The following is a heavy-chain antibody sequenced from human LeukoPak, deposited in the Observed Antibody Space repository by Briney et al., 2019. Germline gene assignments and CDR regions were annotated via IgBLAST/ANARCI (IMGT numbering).Heavy chain of an antibody. CDR2: IYYSGST. V-gene: IGHV4-61*01. J-gene: IGHJ4*02. D-gene: IGHD5-24*01. CDR3: ARGGDGYKISLFDY. Sequence: SETLSLTCAVSGDSVSSSNYYWSWIRQPPGKGLEWIGYIYYSGSTNYNPSLKSRVTISVDTSKNQFSLKLSSVTAADTAVYYCARGGDGYKISLFDYWGQGTLVTVSS. CDR1: GDSVSSSNYY.